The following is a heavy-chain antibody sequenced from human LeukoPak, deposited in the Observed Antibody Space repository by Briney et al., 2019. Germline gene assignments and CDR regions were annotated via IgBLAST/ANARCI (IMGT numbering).Heavy chain of an antibody. D-gene: IGHD3-22*01. J-gene: IGHJ3*02. CDR2: FNPDDGNT. V-gene: IGHV1-18*01. Sequence: ASVKVSCKASGHTLTGFFMNWVRQAPGQGLEWMGCFNPDDGNTNYAQKLQGRVTMTTDTSTSTAYMELRSLRSDDTAVYYCARDSRYYYDSSGYYLLDAFDIWGQGTMVTVSS. CDR3: ARDSRYYYDSSGYYLLDAFDI. CDR1: GHTLTGFF.